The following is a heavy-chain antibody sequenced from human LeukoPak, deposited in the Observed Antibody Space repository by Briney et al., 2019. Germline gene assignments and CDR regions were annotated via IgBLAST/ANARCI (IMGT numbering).Heavy chain of an antibody. CDR1: GDSITSYF. V-gene: IGHV4-59*01. D-gene: IGHD6-13*01. Sequence: SSETLSLTCIVSGDSITSYFWSWIRQPPGKGLEWIGYIYYSGSTNYNPSLKSRVTISVDTSKNQFSLKLSSVTAADTAVYYCARGYSSFDYWGQGTLVTVSS. CDR2: IYYSGST. CDR3: ARGYSSFDY. J-gene: IGHJ4*02.